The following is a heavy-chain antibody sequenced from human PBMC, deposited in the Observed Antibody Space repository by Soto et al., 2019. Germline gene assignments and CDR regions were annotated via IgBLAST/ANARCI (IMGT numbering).Heavy chain of an antibody. CDR1: GFTFSSYA. D-gene: IGHD2-15*01. Sequence: PGGSLRLSCAASGFTFSSYAMSWVRQAPGKGLEWVSAISGSGGSTYYADSVKGRFTISRDNSKNTLYLQMNSLRAEDTAVYYCATRERAYCSGGSCLAAAYYYYGMGVWGQGTTVTVS. CDR3: ATRERAYCSGGSCLAAAYYYYGMGV. V-gene: IGHV3-23*01. CDR2: ISGSGGST. J-gene: IGHJ6*02.